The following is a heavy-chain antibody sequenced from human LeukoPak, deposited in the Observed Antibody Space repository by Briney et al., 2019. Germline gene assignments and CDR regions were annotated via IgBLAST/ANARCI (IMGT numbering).Heavy chain of an antibody. V-gene: IGHV3-7*01. CDR1: GFTFSNYW. CDR2: MKQDGSLK. J-gene: IGHJ3*02. Sequence: QSGGSLRLSCAASGFTFSNYWMIWVRQAPGKGLEWVANMKQDGSLKYYVDSVKGRFTISRDNAKNSLYLQVNCLRAEDTAVYYCVRDSGGSIIGIYYDAFDIWGQGTMVTVSS. CDR3: VRDSGGSIIGIYYDAFDI. D-gene: IGHD3-10*01.